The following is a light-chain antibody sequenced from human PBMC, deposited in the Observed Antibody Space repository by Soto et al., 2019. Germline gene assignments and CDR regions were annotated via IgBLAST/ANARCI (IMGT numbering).Light chain of an antibody. J-gene: IGKJ4*01. CDR3: QQRYRTPCP. Sequence: DIQMTQSPSSLSASVGDRVTITCRASQSISNNLNWYQQKPGKAPRLLIYAASSLQSGVPSRFSGSGSGTDFTLASNRLQPEDFITYYCQQRYRTPCPFSGGTRVETK. V-gene: IGKV1-39*01. CDR2: AAS. CDR1: QSISNN.